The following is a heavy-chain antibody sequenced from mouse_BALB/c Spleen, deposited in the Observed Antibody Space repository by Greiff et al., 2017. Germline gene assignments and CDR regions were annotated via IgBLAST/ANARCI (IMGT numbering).Heavy chain of an antibody. CDR1: GFSLTSYG. CDR2: IWSDGST. CDR3: ARHDGNAYAMDY. Sequence: VQRVESGPDLVAPSQSLSITCTVSGFSLTSYGVHWVRQPPGKGLEWLVVIWSDGSTTYNSALKSRLSISKDNSKSQVFLKMNSLQTDDTAMYYCARHDGNAYAMDYWGQGTSVTVSS. V-gene: IGHV2-6-2*01. J-gene: IGHJ4*01. D-gene: IGHD2-1*01.